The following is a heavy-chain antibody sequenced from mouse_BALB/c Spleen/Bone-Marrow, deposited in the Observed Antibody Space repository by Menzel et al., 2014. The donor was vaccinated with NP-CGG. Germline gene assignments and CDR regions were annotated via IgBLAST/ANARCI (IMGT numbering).Heavy chain of an antibody. J-gene: IGHJ4*01. D-gene: IGHD1-1*02. CDR2: VNPNNGGT. V-gene: IGHV1-26*01. CDR1: GYSFSSYY. Sequence: DVHLEESGPDLVKPGASVQISCKASGYSFSSYYMHWVKQSHGKSLEWIGRVNPNNGGTSYTQKFKGKAILNVDKSSSTAYMELRSLTSEDSAVYYYARYGSYVVGTMDYWRQGTSVTVSS. CDR3: ARYGSYVVGTMDY.